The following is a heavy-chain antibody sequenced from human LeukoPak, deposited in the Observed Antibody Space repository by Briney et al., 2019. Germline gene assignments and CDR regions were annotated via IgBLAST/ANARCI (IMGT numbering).Heavy chain of an antibody. J-gene: IGHJ5*02. CDR1: GGSFSGYY. CDR2: INHSGST. Sequence: PSETLSLTCAVYGGSFSGYYWSWIRQPPGKGLEWIGEINHSGSTNYNPSLKSRVTISVDTSKNQFSLKLSSVTAADTAVYYCADRRIAARRGWFDPWGQGTLVTVSS. V-gene: IGHV4-34*01. CDR3: ADRRIAARRGWFDP. D-gene: IGHD6-6*01.